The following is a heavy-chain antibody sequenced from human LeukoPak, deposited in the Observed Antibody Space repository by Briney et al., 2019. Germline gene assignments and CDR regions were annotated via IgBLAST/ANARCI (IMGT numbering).Heavy chain of an antibody. D-gene: IGHD3-16*01. CDR3: ARRFRD. J-gene: IGHJ4*02. CDR2: IRDDGSTT. Sequence: PGGSLSLSCVGSGLTFSGFGMIWVRQPPGKGLEWVSHIRDDGSTTTYADSVKGRFIISRDNTKNTLYLQMNSLRGEDTAIYYCARRFRDWGQGTLVTVSS. CDR1: GLTFSGFG. V-gene: IGHV3-48*03.